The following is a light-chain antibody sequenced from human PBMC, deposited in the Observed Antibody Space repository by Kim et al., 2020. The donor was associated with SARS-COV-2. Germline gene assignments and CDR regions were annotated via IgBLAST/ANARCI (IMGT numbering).Light chain of an antibody. CDR1: NIGSKN. V-gene: IGLV3-9*01. J-gene: IGLJ1*01. CDR2: RDS. Sequence: SYELTQPLSVSVALGQTARITCGGNNIGSKNVHWYQQKPGQDPVLVIYRDSNRPSGIPERFSGSNSGNTATLTISRAQAGDEADYYCQVWDSSSYVFGTGTKVTVL. CDR3: QVWDSSSYV.